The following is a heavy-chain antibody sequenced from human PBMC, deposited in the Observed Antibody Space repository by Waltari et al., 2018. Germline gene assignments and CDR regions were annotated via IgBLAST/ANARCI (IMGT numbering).Heavy chain of an antibody. CDR2: INHSGST. CDR1: GGSFSGYC. V-gene: IGHV4-34*01. J-gene: IGHJ4*02. Sequence: QVQLQQWGAGLLKPSETLSLTCAIYGGSFSGYCRSWFRQPPGKGLEWIGEINHSGSTNYNPSLKSRVTISVDTSKNQFSLKLSSVTAADTAVYYCARGQRYYFDYWGQGTLVTVSS. CDR3: ARGQRYYFDY.